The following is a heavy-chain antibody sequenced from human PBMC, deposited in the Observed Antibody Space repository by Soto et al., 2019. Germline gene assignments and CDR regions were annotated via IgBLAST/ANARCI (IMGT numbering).Heavy chain of an antibody. V-gene: IGHV4-59*01. CDR2: IYYSGST. D-gene: IGHD5-18*01. CDR3: ARDLGYSYGYRAYYYYRMDV. CDR1: GGSISSYY. J-gene: IGHJ6*02. Sequence: ASETLSLTCTVSGGSISSYYCSWIRQPPGKGLEWIGYIYYSGSTNYNPSLKSRVTISVDTSKNQFSLKLSSVTAADTAVYYCARDLGYSYGYRAYYYYRMDVWGQGTTVTVSS.